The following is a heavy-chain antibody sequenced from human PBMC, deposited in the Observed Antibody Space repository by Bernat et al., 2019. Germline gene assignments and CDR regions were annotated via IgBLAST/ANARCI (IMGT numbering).Heavy chain of an antibody. CDR1: GYTFTSYY. CDR3: ARDSGSLRAAAGTFLFY. V-gene: IGHV1-46*01. J-gene: IGHJ4*02. CDR2: INPSGGST. Sequence: QVQLVQSGAEVKKPGASVKVSCKASGYTFTSYYMHWVRQAPGQGLEWMGIINPSGGSTSYAQKFQGRVTMTRDTSTSTVHMELSSLRSEDTAVYYCARDSGSLRAAAGTFLFYWGQGTLVTVSS. D-gene: IGHD6-13*01.